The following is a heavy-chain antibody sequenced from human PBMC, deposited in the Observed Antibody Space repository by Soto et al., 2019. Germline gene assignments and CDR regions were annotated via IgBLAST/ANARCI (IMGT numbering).Heavy chain of an antibody. V-gene: IGHV3-11*06. CDR3: ARSHGSYFAAAPDY. CDR2: ISSSSSYT. D-gene: IGHD1-26*01. J-gene: IGHJ4*02. Sequence: PGGSLRLSCAASGFTFSYYYMSWIRQAPGKGLEWVSYISSSSSYTNYADSVKGRFTVSRDNAKNSLYLQMNSLRAEDTAVYYCARSHGSYFAAAPDYWGQGTLVTVSS. CDR1: GFTFSYYY.